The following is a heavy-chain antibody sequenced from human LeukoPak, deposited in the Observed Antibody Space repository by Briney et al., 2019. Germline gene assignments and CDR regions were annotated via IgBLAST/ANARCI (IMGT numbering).Heavy chain of an antibody. V-gene: IGHV3-21*04. CDR1: GFIFRDYT. CDR3: ASSPYNYYDSSGYYYGY. D-gene: IGHD3-22*01. J-gene: IGHJ4*02. Sequence: GGSLRLSCVASGFIFRDYTMNWVRQTPGKGLEWVSAINKGGSYMAYADSVKGRFTVSRDNAKNSLFLQMNNLRVEDTAVYYCASSPYNYYDSSGYYYGYWGQGTLVTVSS. CDR2: INKGGSYM.